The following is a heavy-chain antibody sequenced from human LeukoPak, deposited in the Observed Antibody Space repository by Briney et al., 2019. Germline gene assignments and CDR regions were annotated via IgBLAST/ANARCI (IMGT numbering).Heavy chain of an antibody. CDR1: GYIFTTYW. D-gene: IGHD3-16*01. CDR2: IYPGDSDT. J-gene: IGHJ4*02. Sequence: GESLKISCQTSGYIFTTYWIGWVRQMPGKGREWIGIIYPGDSDTRYSPSFQGQVTISADKSINTAYLQWSSLKASDTAMYYCARPHTLGRITKYYFDYWGQGTLVTVSS. V-gene: IGHV5-51*01. CDR3: ARPHTLGRITKYYFDY.